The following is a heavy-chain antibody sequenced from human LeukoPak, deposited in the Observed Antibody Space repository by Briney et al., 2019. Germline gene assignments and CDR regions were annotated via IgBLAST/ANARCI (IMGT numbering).Heavy chain of an antibody. CDR3: ARGAVGQLELLEAFDY. J-gene: IGHJ4*02. D-gene: IGHD1-1*01. CDR2: ISYDGSNK. Sequence: PGGSLRLSCAASGFTFSSYAMHWVRQAPGKGLEWVAVISYDGSNKYYADSVKGRFTISRDNSKNTLYLQMNSLRAEDTAVYYCARGAVGQLELLEAFDYWGQGTLVTVSS. CDR1: GFTFSSYA. V-gene: IGHV3-30*04.